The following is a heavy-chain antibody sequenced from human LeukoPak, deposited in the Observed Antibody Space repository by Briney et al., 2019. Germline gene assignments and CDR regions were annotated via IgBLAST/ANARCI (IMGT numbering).Heavy chain of an antibody. V-gene: IGHV3-74*01. Sequence: GGSLRLSCEASGFTFSNYWMHRVRQAPGKGLLWVSRLTSDGRTTDYAESVKGRFIISRDNAKDTLYLQMNNLRVEDTAVYYCARAGQYRFDFWGQGTLVTVSS. J-gene: IGHJ4*02. CDR3: ARAGQYRFDF. D-gene: IGHD3-16*02. CDR1: GFTFSNYW. CDR2: LTSDGRTT.